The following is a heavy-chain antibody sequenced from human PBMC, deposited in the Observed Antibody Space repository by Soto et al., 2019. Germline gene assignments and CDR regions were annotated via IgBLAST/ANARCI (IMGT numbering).Heavy chain of an antibody. V-gene: IGHV3-9*01. CDR3: AKGEDRGYSFGPDF. Sequence: GGSLRLSCAASGFTFYDYAIQCFRQAPGKGLEWVSGISYNSGTIGYADSVKGRFTISRDNAKKSLYLQMNSLRAEDTALYYCAKGEDRGYSFGPDFWGQGTLVTVST. CDR2: ISYNSGTI. J-gene: IGHJ4*02. CDR1: GFTFYDYA. D-gene: IGHD5-18*01.